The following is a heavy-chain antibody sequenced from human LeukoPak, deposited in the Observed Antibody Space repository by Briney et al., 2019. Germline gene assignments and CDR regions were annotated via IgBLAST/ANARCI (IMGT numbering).Heavy chain of an antibody. CDR3: AKEGQWEHYYYYYMDV. CDR1: GFTFSSYA. V-gene: IGHV3-23*01. Sequence: PGGSLRLSCAASGFTFSSYAMSWVRQAPGKGLGWVSAISGSGGSTYYADSVKGRFTISRDNSKNTLYLQMNSLRAEDTAVYYCAKEGQWEHYYYYYMDVWGKGTTVTVSS. J-gene: IGHJ6*03. CDR2: ISGSGGST. D-gene: IGHD1-26*01.